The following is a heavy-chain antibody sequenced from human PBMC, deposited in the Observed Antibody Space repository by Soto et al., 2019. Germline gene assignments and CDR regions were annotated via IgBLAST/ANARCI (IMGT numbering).Heavy chain of an antibody. CDR3: ARDSGITIFGVAHYGLDV. J-gene: IGHJ6*02. Sequence: GGSLSRCCAGSGVTFRYYCMHWVRQAPGKALEWVAVIWYDGSNQYYADSVKGRFTISRDNSKNTLHLQMNSLRAEDTAVYYCARDSGITIFGVAHYGLDVWGQGTTVTVSS. CDR1: GVTFRYYC. D-gene: IGHD3-3*01. CDR2: IWYDGSNQ. V-gene: IGHV3-33*01.